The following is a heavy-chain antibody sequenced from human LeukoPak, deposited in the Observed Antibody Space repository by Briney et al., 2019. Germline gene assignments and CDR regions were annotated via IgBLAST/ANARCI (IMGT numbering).Heavy chain of an antibody. V-gene: IGHV3-23*01. Sequence: GGSLRLSCAASGFTFSSYAMSWVRQAPGKGLEWVSTISNSDGSTYYADSVKGRFTISRDNSKNTLYLQMNSLRAEDTAVYYCAKRGSGWYEDYYYYMDVWGKGTTVTISS. CDR2: ISNSDGST. J-gene: IGHJ6*03. CDR1: GFTFSSYA. D-gene: IGHD6-19*01. CDR3: AKRGSGWYEDYYYYMDV.